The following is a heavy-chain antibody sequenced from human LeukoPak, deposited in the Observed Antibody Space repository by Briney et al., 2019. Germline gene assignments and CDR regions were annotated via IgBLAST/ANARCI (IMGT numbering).Heavy chain of an antibody. V-gene: IGHV1-2*02. CDR3: AKDLQWELPRGDALDI. D-gene: IGHD1-26*01. CDR2: INPKSGGT. Sequence: ASVKVSCKSSGYTFTDYYMYWVRQAPGQGLEWIGWINPKSGGTNYAQNFQGRVTMTRNTSISTAYMELSRLRSDDTAVYYCAKDLQWELPRGDALDIWGQGTMVTVSS. CDR1: GYTFTDYY. J-gene: IGHJ3*02.